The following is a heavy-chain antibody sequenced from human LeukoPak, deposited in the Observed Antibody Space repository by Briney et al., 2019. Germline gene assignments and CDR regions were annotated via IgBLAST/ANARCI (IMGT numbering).Heavy chain of an antibody. Sequence: GRSLRLSCAASGFTFSSYSMSWVRQAPGKGLEWVAVISADGKSKNHADSVKGRFTISRDKSTLFLDMNNLKTADTALYYCARDVGKDTITTEIAYWGQGTLVTVSS. J-gene: IGHJ4*02. V-gene: IGHV3-30*04. CDR1: GFTFSSYS. CDR3: ARDVGKDTITTEIAY. CDR2: ISADGKSK. D-gene: IGHD4-11*01.